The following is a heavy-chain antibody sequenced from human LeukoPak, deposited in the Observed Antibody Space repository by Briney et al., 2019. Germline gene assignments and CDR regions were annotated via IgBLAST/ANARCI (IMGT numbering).Heavy chain of an antibody. J-gene: IGHJ2*01. CDR2: IYYSGST. CDR3: ARATVTTDYYFAL. D-gene: IGHD4-17*01. V-gene: IGHV4-59*12. CDR1: GGSIRGYY. Sequence: SETLSLTCTVSGGSIRGYYWSWIRQPPGKGLEWIGNIYYSGSTNYNPSLKSRVTLAVVTSKNQFSLRLSSVTAADTAVYYCARATVTTDYYFALWGRGTLVTVSS.